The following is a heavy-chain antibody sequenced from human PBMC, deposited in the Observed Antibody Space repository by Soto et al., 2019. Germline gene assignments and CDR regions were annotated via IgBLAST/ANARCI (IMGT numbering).Heavy chain of an antibody. D-gene: IGHD6-13*01. CDR1: GYSISSSNW. CDR2: IYYSGST. Sequence: SLTCAVSGYSISSSNWWGWIRQPPGKGLEWIGYIYYSGSTFYNPSLKSRVTMSVDTSKNQFSLKLSSVTAVDTAVYYCARMRYSSSPPSVWFDPWGQGTLVTVSS. CDR3: ARMRYSSSPPSVWFDP. J-gene: IGHJ5*02. V-gene: IGHV4-28*01.